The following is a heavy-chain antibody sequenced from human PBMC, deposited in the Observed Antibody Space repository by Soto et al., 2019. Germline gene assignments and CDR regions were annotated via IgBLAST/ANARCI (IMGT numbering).Heavy chain of an antibody. CDR2: IYWDDDK. J-gene: IGHJ6*02. V-gene: IGHV2-5*02. CDR3: AHSRCGGDCLQSYSSHYYYGLDV. Sequence: QITLKESGPTLVKPTQTLTLTCTFSGFSLSTGGVGVGWIRQPPGKALEWLALIYWDDDKRYSPSLKSRITITKDTSKNQVVLTVTNMDPVDTATYYCAHSRCGGDCLQSYSSHYYYGLDVWGQGTTVTVSS. CDR1: GFSLSTGGVG. D-gene: IGHD2-21*02.